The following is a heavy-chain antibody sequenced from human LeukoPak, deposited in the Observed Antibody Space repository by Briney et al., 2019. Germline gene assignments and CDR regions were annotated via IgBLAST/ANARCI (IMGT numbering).Heavy chain of an antibody. J-gene: IGHJ4*02. CDR2: IYYSGST. Sequence: SETLSLTCTVSGGSISSSSYYWGWIRQPPGKGLEWIGSIYYSGSTYYNPSLKSRVTISVDTSKNQFSLKLSSVTAADTAVYYCARDRLWFGELRTLDYWGQGTLVTVSS. D-gene: IGHD3-10*01. V-gene: IGHV4-39*07. CDR1: GGSISSSSYY. CDR3: ARDRLWFGELRTLDY.